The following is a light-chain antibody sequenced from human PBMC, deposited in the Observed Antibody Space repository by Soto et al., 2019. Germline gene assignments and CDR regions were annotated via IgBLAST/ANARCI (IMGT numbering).Light chain of an antibody. J-gene: IGKJ4*01. Sequence: EVVMTQSPATLSVSPGEKATLSCRASQIVSNNLAWYQQKPGQAPRLLIYFASTRATGIPARFSGSGSGTEFTLTISSLQSEDFAVYYCQHYNKWPLTFGGGTKVETK. CDR3: QHYNKWPLT. CDR2: FAS. CDR1: QIVSNN. V-gene: IGKV3-15*01.